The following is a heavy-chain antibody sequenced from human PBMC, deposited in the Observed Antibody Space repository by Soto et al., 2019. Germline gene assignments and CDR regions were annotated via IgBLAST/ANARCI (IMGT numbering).Heavy chain of an antibody. CDR3: ARSRTVVTPVYYYYGMDV. J-gene: IGHJ6*02. Sequence: PTQTLTLTCTFSGFSLSTSGMCVSWIRQPPGKALEWLALIDWDDDKYYSTSLKTRLTISKDTSKNQVVLTMTNMDPVDTATYYCARSRTVVTPVYYYYGMDVWGQGTTVTVSS. D-gene: IGHD2-21*02. CDR2: IDWDDDK. V-gene: IGHV2-70*01. CDR1: GFSLSTSGMC.